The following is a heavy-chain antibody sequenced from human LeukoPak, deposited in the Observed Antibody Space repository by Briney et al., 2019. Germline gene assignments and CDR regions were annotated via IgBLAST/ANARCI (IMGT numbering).Heavy chain of an antibody. D-gene: IGHD2-2*01. J-gene: IGHJ4*02. V-gene: IGHV1-69*13. CDR1: GYTFTSYG. CDR2: IIPIFGTA. CDR3: ARRGGCISTSCNLDY. Sequence: EASVKVSYKASGYTFTSYGISWVRQAPGQGLEWMGGIIPIFGTANYAQKFQGRVTITADESTSTAYMELSSLRSEGTAIYYCARRGGCISTSCNLDYWGQGTLVTVSS.